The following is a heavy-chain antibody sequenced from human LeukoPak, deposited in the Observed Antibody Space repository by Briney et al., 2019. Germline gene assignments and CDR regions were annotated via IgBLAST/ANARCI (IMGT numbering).Heavy chain of an antibody. D-gene: IGHD6-19*01. CDR1: GYTLTELS. J-gene: IGHJ1*01. V-gene: IGHV1-24*01. CDR2: FDPEDGET. Sequence: ASVKVSCKFSGYTLTELSIHWVRQAPGKGLEWMGGFDPEDGETIYAQKFQGRVTMTEDTSTDTAYIELSSLRSEDTAVYYCSGWYGVHRFQHWGQGTLVTVSS. CDR3: SGWYGVHRFQH.